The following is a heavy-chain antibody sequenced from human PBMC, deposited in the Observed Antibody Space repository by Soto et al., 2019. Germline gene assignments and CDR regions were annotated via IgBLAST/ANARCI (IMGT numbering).Heavy chain of an antibody. D-gene: IGHD6-13*01. CDR3: ARRGYGSRWPNVYMDV. J-gene: IGHJ6*03. CDR2: ISSNGVGT. V-gene: IGHV3-64*01. Sequence: GGSLRLSCAASGFTLSVYAMDWVRQAPGKGLEYVSGISSNGVGTYYANSVQGRFTISRDNSENTLYLQMGSLRAEDMALYYCARRGYGSRWPNVYMDVWGKGTTVTVSS. CDR1: GFTLSVYA.